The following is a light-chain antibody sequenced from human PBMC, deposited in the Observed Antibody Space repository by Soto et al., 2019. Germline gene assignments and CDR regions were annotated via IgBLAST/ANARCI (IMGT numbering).Light chain of an antibody. CDR2: AAS. J-gene: IGKJ5*01. CDR3: QQRSNWPPIT. V-gene: IGKV3D-20*02. Sequence: EIVLTQSPGTLSLSPGERATLSCRASQSVSSSYLAWYQQKPGQAPRLLIYAASTRAAGVPVRFSGSGSGTDFTLTISSLEPEDFAVYYCQQRSNWPPITFGQGTRLEIK. CDR1: QSVSSSY.